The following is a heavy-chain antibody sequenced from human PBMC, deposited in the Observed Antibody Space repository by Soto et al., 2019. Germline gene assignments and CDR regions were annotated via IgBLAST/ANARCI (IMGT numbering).Heavy chain of an antibody. J-gene: IGHJ4*02. Sequence: GGSLRLSCAASGFTFSSYGMHWVRQAPGKGLEWVAVISYDGSNKYYADSVKGRFTISRDNSKNTLYLQMNSLRAEDTAVYYCAKDAYYDSSGYYKGSFDYWGQGTLVTAPQ. CDR2: ISYDGSNK. V-gene: IGHV3-30*18. CDR1: GFTFSSYG. D-gene: IGHD3-22*01. CDR3: AKDAYYDSSGYYKGSFDY.